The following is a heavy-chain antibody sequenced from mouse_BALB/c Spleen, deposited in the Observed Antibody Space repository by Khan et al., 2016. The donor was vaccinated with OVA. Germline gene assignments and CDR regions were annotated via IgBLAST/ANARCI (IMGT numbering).Heavy chain of an antibody. CDR2: INPRSGYT. CDR1: GYTFTSNT. D-gene: IGHD2-14*01. J-gene: IGHJ4*01. CDR3: ARRTTGYTMDY. V-gene: IGHV1-4*01. Sequence: QVQLKQSGAELARPGASVRMSCKASGYTFTSNTMHWVKKRPGQGLEWIGYINPRSGYTNFNQNFKDKATLTADKSSSTAYMQLSSLTSEDSAVYYCARRTTGYTMDYGGQGTSVTVSS.